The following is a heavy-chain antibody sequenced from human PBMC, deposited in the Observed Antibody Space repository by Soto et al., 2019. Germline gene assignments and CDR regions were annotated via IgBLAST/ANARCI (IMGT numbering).Heavy chain of an antibody. J-gene: IGHJ3*02. Sequence: TETLSLTCTVSGGSISSYYWSWIRQPPGKGLEWIGYIYYSGSTNYNPSLKSRVTISVDTSKNQFSLKLRSVTAADKAVYYCAREMLDEDFWSGHDAFDICGQVTMVTVS. CDR2: IYYSGST. CDR3: AREMLDEDFWSGHDAFDI. V-gene: IGHV4-59*01. D-gene: IGHD3-3*01. CDR1: GGSISSYY.